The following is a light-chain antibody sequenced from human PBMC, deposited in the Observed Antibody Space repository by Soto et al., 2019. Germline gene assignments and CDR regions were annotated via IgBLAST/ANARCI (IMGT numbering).Light chain of an antibody. J-gene: IGLJ1*01. CDR1: SSNIGSTYD. CDR3: QSYDDSLSVHYV. Sequence: QPDLTQPPSVSGVPGQRVTISCTGSSSNIGSTYDVQWYQQLPGTAPKLLIHGNTNRPSGVPDRFSGSKSGTSASLAITGLQADDEADYYCQSYDDSLSVHYVFGTGTKVTVL. V-gene: IGLV1-40*01. CDR2: GNT.